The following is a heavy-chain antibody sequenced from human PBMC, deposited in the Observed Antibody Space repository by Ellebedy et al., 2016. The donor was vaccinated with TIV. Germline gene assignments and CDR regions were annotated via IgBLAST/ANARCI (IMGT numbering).Heavy chain of an antibody. CDR1: GYSFASYW. J-gene: IGHJ4*02. Sequence: GESLKISCKGSGYSFASYWIAWVRQIPGKGLGWMWSVYPGDSDPRYSPSFQGPVTLSADKSISTAYLQLNSLKASDTAMYYCSASRLGVYDYYYWGQGTLVTVSS. CDR2: VYPGDSDP. CDR3: SASRLGVYDYYY. V-gene: IGHV5-51*01. D-gene: IGHD5/OR15-5a*01.